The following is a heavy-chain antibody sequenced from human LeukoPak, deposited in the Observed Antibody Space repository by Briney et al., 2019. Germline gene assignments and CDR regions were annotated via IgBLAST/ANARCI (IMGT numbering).Heavy chain of an antibody. CDR3: ARDFCSAGSCYPDN. J-gene: IGHJ4*02. CDR2: IYSGGST. V-gene: IGHV3-66*01. D-gene: IGHD2-15*01. CDR1: GCTVSSNY. Sequence: GGSLRLSCAASGCTVSSNYMSWVRQAPGKGLEWVSVIYSGGSTYYADSVKGRFTISRDNSKNTLYLQMNSLRVEDTAVYYCARDFCSAGSCYPDNWGQGTLVTVSS.